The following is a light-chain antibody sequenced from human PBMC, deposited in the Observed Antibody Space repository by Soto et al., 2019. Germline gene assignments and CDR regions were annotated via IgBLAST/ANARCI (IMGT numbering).Light chain of an antibody. J-gene: IGKJ2*01. CDR3: QQYGTLPHT. V-gene: IGKV3-20*01. Sequence: EIVLTQSPGTLSLSPGERATLSCRASQSVNANSLAWYQQKPGQGPRLLIYGATNRATGIPDRFSGSGSGTDCTLSINRLEPEDVAVYYCQQYGTLPHTFGQGTKLEIK. CDR1: QSVNANS. CDR2: GAT.